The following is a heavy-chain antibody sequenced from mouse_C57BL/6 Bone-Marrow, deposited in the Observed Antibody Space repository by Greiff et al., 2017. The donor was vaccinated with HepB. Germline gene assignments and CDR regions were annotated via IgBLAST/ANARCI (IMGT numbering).Heavy chain of an antibody. Sequence: QVQLKQPGAELVKPGASVKVSCKASGYTFTSYWMHWVKQRPGQGLEWIGRIHPSDSDTNYNQKFKGKATLTVDKSSSTAYMQLSSLTSEDSAVYYCAIRNYYGSCFAYWGQGTLVTVSA. CDR1: GYTFTSYW. CDR2: IHPSDSDT. CDR3: AIRNYYGSCFAY. D-gene: IGHD1-1*01. J-gene: IGHJ3*01. V-gene: IGHV1-74*01.